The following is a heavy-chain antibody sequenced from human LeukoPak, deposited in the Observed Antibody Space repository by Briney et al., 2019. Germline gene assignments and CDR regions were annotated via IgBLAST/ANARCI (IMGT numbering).Heavy chain of an antibody. CDR2: ISGSGGST. V-gene: IGHV3-23*01. CDR1: GFTFSSYA. Sequence: PGGSLRLSCAASGFTFSSYAMSWVRQAPGKGLEWVSAISGSGGSTYYADSVKGRFTISRDNSKNTLYLQMNSLRAEDTAVYYCAKDRYSSSWYGVPADDYWGQGTLVTVPS. D-gene: IGHD6-13*01. J-gene: IGHJ4*02. CDR3: AKDRYSSSWYGVPADDY.